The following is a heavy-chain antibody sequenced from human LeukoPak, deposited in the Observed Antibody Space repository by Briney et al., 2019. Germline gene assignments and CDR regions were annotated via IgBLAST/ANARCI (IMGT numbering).Heavy chain of an antibody. CDR1: GFTVSSNY. J-gene: IGHJ4*02. CDR2: IYSGGST. Sequence: GSLRPSCAASGFTVSSNYMSWVRQAPGKGLEWVSVIYSGGSTYYADSVKGRFTISRDNSKNTLYLQMNSLRAEDTAVYYCARALIAVAGTQPDYWGQGTLVTVSS. CDR3: ARALIAVAGTQPDY. V-gene: IGHV3-66*01. D-gene: IGHD6-19*01.